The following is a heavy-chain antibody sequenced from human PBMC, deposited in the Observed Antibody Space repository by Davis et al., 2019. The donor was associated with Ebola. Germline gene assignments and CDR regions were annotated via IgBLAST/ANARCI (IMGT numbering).Heavy chain of an antibody. CDR3: AKVGQMKWNFRYAMDV. J-gene: IGHJ6*02. V-gene: IGHV3-30*04. CDR1: GFIFSSDA. D-gene: IGHD1-7*01. Sequence: GGSLRLSCAASGFIFSSDAMHWVRQAPGKGLEWVAVISYDGGNKFYSDSVKGRFTISRDNSKNTLFLQMDSLNSEDTAVYYCAKVGQMKWNFRYAMDVWGQGTTVTVS. CDR2: ISYDGGNK.